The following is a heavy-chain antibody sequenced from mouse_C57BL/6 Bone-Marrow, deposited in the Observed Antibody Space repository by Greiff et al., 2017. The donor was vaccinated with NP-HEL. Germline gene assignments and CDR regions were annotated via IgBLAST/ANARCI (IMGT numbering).Heavy chain of an antibody. Sequence: QVQLQQPGAELVRPGASVKLSCKASGYTFTSYGISWVKQRTGQGLEWIGEIYPSSGSTYYNEKFKGKATLTADKSSSTAYMELRSLTSEDSAVYFCARGPLLRYFGVWGTGTTVTVAS. J-gene: IGHJ1*03. CDR2: IYPSSGST. D-gene: IGHD1-2*01. CDR3: ARGPLLRYFGV. V-gene: IGHV1-81*01. CDR1: GYTFTSYG.